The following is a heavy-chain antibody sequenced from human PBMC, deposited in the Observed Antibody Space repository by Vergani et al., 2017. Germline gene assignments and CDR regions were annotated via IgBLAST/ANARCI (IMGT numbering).Heavy chain of an antibody. CDR3: ARGQRAYDSSGYYEHFFDY. CDR2: INHSGST. D-gene: IGHD3-22*01. V-gene: IGHV4-34*01. CDR1: GGSFSGYY. Sequence: QVQLQQWGAGLLKPSETLSLTCAVYGGSFSGYYWSWIRQPPGKGLEWIGEINHSGSTNYNPSLKSRVTISVDTSKNQFSLKLSSVTAADTALYYCARGQRAYDSSGYYEHFFDYWGQGTLVTVSS. J-gene: IGHJ4*02.